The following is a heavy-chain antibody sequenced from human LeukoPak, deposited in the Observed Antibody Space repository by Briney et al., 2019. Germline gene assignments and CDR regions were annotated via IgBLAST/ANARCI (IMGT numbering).Heavy chain of an antibody. CDR1: GFTFSSYA. D-gene: IGHD1-26*01. J-gene: IGHJ3*02. Sequence: GGSLRLSCAASGFTFSSYAMHWVRQAPGKGLEWVAVISYDGSNKYYADSVKGRFTISRDNAKNTLYLQMNSLRAEDTAVYYCASLPWDLDIWGQGTMVTVSS. CDR2: ISYDGSNK. CDR3: ASLPWDLDI. V-gene: IGHV3-30-3*01.